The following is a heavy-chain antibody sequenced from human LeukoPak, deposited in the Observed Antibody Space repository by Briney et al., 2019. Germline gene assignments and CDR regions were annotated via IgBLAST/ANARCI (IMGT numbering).Heavy chain of an antibody. Sequence: SETLSLTCTVSGGSISSGGYYWRWIRQHPGKGLEWIGYIYYSGSTYYNPSLKSRVTISVDTSKNQFSLKLSSVTAADTAVYYCARGLAARRNFDYWGQGTLVTVSS. CDR1: GGSISSGGYY. CDR2: IYYSGST. V-gene: IGHV4-31*03. J-gene: IGHJ4*02. CDR3: ARGLAARRNFDY. D-gene: IGHD6-6*01.